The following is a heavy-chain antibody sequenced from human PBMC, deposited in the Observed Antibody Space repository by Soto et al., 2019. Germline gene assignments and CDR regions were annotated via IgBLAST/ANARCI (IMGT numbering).Heavy chain of an antibody. V-gene: IGHV3-7*01. CDR1: GFTFSSYS. CDR2: IKQDGSEK. Sequence: EVQLVESGGGLVQPGGSLRLSCAASGFTFSSYSMSWVRQAPGQGLEWVANIKQDGSEKYYVDSVKGRCTISRDNAKNSLYLQMNRLRAEDTAVYYCARDVSPERLQVPSIWGQGTLVTVSS. CDR3: ARDVSPERLQVPSI. D-gene: IGHD1-1*01. J-gene: IGHJ4*02.